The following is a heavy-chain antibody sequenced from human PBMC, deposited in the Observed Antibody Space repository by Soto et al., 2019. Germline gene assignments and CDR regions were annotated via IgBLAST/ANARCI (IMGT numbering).Heavy chain of an antibody. CDR3: ARDLLLGYCSGGSCPS. J-gene: IGHJ5*02. V-gene: IGHV4-59*01. CDR2: IYYSGST. Sequence: SETLSLTCTVSGGSISSYYWSWIRQPPGKGLEWIGYIYYSGSTNYNPSLKSRVTISVDTSKNQFSLKLSSVTAADTAVYYCARDLLLGYCSGGSCPSWGQGTLVTVSS. CDR1: GGSISSYY. D-gene: IGHD2-15*01.